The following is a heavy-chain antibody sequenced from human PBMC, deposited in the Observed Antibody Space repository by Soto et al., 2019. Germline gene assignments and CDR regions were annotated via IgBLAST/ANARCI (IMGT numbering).Heavy chain of an antibody. CDR1: GYTFASYD. CDR3: ARRRDVRGLAPLYYMDV. Sequence: GASVKVSCKASGYTFASYDIHWVRQATGQGFEWMGWMNPNSGNTVYAQKFQGRVTMTRNSSISTAYMELSSLRSEDTAIYYCARRRDVRGLAPLYYMDVWGKGTTVTVSS. CDR2: MNPNSGNT. V-gene: IGHV1-8*01. D-gene: IGHD3-10*02. J-gene: IGHJ6*03.